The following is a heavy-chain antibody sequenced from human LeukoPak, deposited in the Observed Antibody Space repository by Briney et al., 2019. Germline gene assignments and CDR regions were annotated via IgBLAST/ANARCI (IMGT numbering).Heavy chain of an antibody. CDR1: GGSFSGYY. CDR3: ARRRITMIVVVVNWFDP. Sequence: PSETLSLTCAVYGGSFSGYYGSWIRQPPGKGLEWIGEINHSGSTNYNPSLKSRVTISVDTSKNQFSLKLSSVTAADTAVYYCARRRITMIVVVVNWFDPWGQGTLVTVSS. D-gene: IGHD3-22*01. V-gene: IGHV4-34*01. CDR2: INHSGST. J-gene: IGHJ5*02.